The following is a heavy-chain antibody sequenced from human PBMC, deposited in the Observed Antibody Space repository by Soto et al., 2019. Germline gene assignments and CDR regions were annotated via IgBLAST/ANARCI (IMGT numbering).Heavy chain of an antibody. V-gene: IGHV3-23*01. CDR2: ISGSGGST. CDR1: GFTFSSYA. Sequence: GGSLRLSCAASGFTFSSYAMSWVRQAPGKGLEWVSAISGSGGSTYYADSVKGRFTISRDNSKNTLYLQMNSLRAEDTAVYYCAKETDSYCSGGSCYPGGAFDIWGQGTMVTVSS. D-gene: IGHD2-15*01. CDR3: AKETDSYCSGGSCYPGGAFDI. J-gene: IGHJ3*02.